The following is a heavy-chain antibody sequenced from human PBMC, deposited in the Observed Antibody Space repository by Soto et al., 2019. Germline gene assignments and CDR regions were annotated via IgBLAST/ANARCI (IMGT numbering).Heavy chain of an antibody. CDR3: ARVLLWFGELCYFDY. D-gene: IGHD3-10*01. CDR1: GGSFSGYY. V-gene: IGHV4-34*01. J-gene: IGHJ4*02. Sequence: SETLSLTCAVYGGSFSGYYWSWIRQPPGKGLEWIGEINHSGSTNYNPSLKSRVIISIDTPKNQFSLKLSSVTAADTAVYYCARVLLWFGELCYFDYWGQGTLVTVSS. CDR2: INHSGST.